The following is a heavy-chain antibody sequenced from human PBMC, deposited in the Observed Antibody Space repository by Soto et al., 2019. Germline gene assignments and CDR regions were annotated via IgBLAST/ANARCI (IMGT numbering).Heavy chain of an antibody. D-gene: IGHD5-12*01. J-gene: IGHJ4*02. V-gene: IGHV3-21*01. CDR1: GFIFSSYT. CDR3: ARGWLRDPWMY. Sequence: EAPLVESGGGLVKPGGSLRLSCAASGFIFSSYTMNWVRQAPGKGLEWVSSISASSTYMYYADSLKGRFTISRGNAYNSLYLQMNSLRAEDTAVYYCARGWLRDPWMYWGQGTLVTVSS. CDR2: ISASSTYM.